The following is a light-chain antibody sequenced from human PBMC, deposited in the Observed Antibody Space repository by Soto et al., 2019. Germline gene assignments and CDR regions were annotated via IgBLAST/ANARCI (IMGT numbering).Light chain of an antibody. J-gene: IGKJ1*01. CDR1: QSVSSY. CDR2: DAS. V-gene: IGKV3-11*01. Sequence: EIVLTQSPATLSLSPGERATLSCRASQSVSSYLAWYQQKPGQAPRLLIYDASNRATGIPARFIGSGSGTDFTLTICSLEPEDFAVYSCQQRSNSPRTFDPGPKV. CDR3: QQRSNSPRT.